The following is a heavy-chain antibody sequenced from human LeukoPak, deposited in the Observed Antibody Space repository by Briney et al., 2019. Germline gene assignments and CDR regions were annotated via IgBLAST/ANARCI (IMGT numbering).Heavy chain of an antibody. CDR3: ARAPWNDGHEGDY. D-gene: IGHD1-1*01. J-gene: IGHJ4*02. V-gene: IGHV3-66*02. Sequence: PGGSLRLSCAVSGFTVSSDYMSWVRQAPGKGPEWVSVIYSGSNTYHVDSVKGRFTISRDNSKNTLYPQMSSLRVEDTAVYYCARAPWNDGHEGDYWGQGTLVTVSS. CDR2: IYSGSNT. CDR1: GFTVSSDY.